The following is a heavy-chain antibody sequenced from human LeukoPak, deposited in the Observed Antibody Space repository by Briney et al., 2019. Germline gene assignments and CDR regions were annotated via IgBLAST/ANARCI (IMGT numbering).Heavy chain of an antibody. Sequence: PGGSLRLSCAASGFNFSNYGMHWVRQAPGKGLEWVSGINTNGDRTSYADSVKGRFTLSRDNSKNTLYLQMNSLRAEDTAVYYCVRGGSNYGIIIYSRYFAYWGQGTLVTVSS. D-gene: IGHD3-16*01. CDR3: VRGGSNYGIIIYSRYFAY. CDR1: GFNFSNYG. CDR2: INTNGDRT. J-gene: IGHJ4*02. V-gene: IGHV3-23*01.